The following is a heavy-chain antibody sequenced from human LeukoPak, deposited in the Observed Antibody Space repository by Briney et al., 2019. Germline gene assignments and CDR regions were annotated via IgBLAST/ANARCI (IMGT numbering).Heavy chain of an antibody. CDR1: GSAITSGGFS. CDR2: IYDRGPA. V-gene: IGHV4-30-2*06. J-gene: IGHJ5*01. CDR3: ARSRQASGLFNS. D-gene: IGHD3-10*01. Sequence: SQTLSLTCTVSGSAITSGGFSWNWIRQSPRKGLEWIGCIYDRGPASYNPSLKSRFTISVDRPKNQFFLNVTSLTAADTAVYFCARSRQASGLFNSWGQGTLVVVSS.